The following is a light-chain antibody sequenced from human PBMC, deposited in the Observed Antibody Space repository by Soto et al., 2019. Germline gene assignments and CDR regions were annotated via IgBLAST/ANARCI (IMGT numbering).Light chain of an antibody. CDR3: QQLDSYPIS. CDR2: AAS. Sequence: DIQLIQSPSFLSASVGDRVTITCRASQGISSYLVWYQQKPGKAPKLLIYAASTLQSGVPSRFGGSGSGTEFTLTISSLQPEDFATYYCQQLDSYPISFGQGTRLEIK. CDR1: QGISSY. J-gene: IGKJ5*01. V-gene: IGKV1-9*01.